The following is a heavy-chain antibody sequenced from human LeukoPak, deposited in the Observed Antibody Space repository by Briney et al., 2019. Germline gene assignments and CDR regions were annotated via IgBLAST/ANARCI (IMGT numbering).Heavy chain of an antibody. J-gene: IGHJ4*02. CDR2: ISSGSSII. CDR1: GFTFSSCN. V-gene: IGHV3-48*01. CDR3: ARAGTSYTYGYEY. D-gene: IGHD5-18*01. Sequence: GGSLRLSCAASGFTFSSCNMNWVRQAPGKGLEWVSYISSGSSIIYYADAVKGRFTISRDNAGNTLFLQMNSLRAEDTAVYYCARAGTSYTYGYEYWGQGTLVTVSS.